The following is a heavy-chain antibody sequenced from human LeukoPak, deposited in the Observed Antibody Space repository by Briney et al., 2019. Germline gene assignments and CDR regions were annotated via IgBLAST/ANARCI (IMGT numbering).Heavy chain of an antibody. Sequence: SETLSLICTVSGGSISSYYWSWIRQPPGKGLEWIGYIYHSGSTNYSPSLTSRVTMSVDTSKNQFSLKLSSVTAADTAVYYCARGRDGYTKVFDYWGQGTLVTVSS. CDR2: IYHSGST. J-gene: IGHJ4*02. CDR3: ARGRDGYTKVFDY. D-gene: IGHD5-24*01. V-gene: IGHV4-59*01. CDR1: GGSISSYY.